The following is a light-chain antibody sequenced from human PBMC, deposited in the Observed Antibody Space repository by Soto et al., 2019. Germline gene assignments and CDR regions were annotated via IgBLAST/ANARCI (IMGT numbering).Light chain of an antibody. CDR1: SSDVGNYKY. J-gene: IGLJ1*01. CDR2: EVS. V-gene: IGLV2-14*01. CDR3: VSDTSSGTYV. Sequence: QSVLTQPASVSGSPGQSITISCTGTSSDVGNYKYVSWYQQHPGKAPKLMIYEVSNRPSGVSNRFSGSKSGNTASLTISGIQAEDETDYYCVSDTSSGTYVFAKGTKATVL.